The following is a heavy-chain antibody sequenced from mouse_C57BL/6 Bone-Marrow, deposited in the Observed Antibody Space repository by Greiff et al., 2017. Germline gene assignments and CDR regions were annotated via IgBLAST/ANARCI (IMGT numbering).Heavy chain of an antibody. V-gene: IGHV1-66*01. Sequence: QVQLQQSGPELVKPGASVKISCKASGYSFTSYYIHWVKQRPGQGLEWIGWIYPGSGNTKYNEKFKGKATLTADTSSSTAYMQLSSLTSEDSAVYYCARQLGQGPFAYWGQGTLVTVS. J-gene: IGHJ3*01. CDR3: ARQLGQGPFAY. CDR2: IYPGSGNT. CDR1: GYSFTSYY. D-gene: IGHD4-1*02.